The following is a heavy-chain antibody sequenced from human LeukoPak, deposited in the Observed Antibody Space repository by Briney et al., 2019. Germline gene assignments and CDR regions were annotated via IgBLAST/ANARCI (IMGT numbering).Heavy chain of an antibody. V-gene: IGHV3-66*01. J-gene: IGHJ4*02. CDR3: AKDVTQKGFDY. Sequence: GGSLRLSCAASGFTVSSNYMSWVRQAPGKGLEWVSVIYSGGSTYYADSVKGRFTISRDNSKNTLYLQMNSLRAEDTAVYYCAKDVTQKGFDYWGQGTLVTVSS. CDR2: IYSGGST. D-gene: IGHD2-21*02. CDR1: GFTVSSNY.